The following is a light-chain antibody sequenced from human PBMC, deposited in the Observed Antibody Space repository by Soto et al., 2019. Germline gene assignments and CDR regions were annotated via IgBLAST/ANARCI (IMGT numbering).Light chain of an antibody. J-gene: IGLJ1*01. CDR3: SSYTNINTRACV. CDR1: SGDIGSYNR. CDR2: EVT. V-gene: IGLV2-14*01. Sequence: QSALTQPASVSWSPGQSFTISCTGTSGDIGSYNRVSWYQQHPGKAPKLIIYEVTDRPSGVSNRFSGSKSGNTASLTISGLQAEDEAEYYCSSYTNINTRACVFGTGTKLTVL.